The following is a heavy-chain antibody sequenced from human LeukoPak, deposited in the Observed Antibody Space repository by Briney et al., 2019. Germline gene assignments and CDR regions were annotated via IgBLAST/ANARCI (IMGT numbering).Heavy chain of an antibody. D-gene: IGHD6-19*01. J-gene: IGHJ4*02. CDR2: ISSNGGST. Sequence: PGGSLRLSCAASGFTFSYYAMSWVRQAPGKGLEWVSAISSNGGSTYFADSVKGRFSISRDNSKDTLYLQMNSLRAEDTAVYSCAKDRRGVAGTDYSDYWGQGTLVTVSS. CDR1: GFTFSYYA. CDR3: AKDRRGVAGTDYSDY. V-gene: IGHV3-23*01.